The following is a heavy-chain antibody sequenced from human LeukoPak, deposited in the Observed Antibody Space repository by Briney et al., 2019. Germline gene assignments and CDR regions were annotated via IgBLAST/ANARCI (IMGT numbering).Heavy chain of an antibody. CDR2: IYYSGST. CDR3: ARACGGDCYDAFDI. Sequence: SETLSLTCTVSGGSISSYYWSWIRQPPRKGLEWIGYIYYSGSTNYNPSLKSRVTISVDTSKNQFSLKLSSVTAADTAVYYCARACGGDCYDAFDIWGQGTMVTVSS. D-gene: IGHD2-21*02. J-gene: IGHJ3*02. CDR1: GGSISSYY. V-gene: IGHV4-59*01.